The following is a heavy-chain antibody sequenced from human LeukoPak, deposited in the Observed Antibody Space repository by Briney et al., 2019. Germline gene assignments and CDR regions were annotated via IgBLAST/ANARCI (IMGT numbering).Heavy chain of an antibody. CDR2: MNPNSGNT. J-gene: IGHJ4*02. CDR3: ARELGSY. V-gene: IGHV1-8*01. CDR1: GYTFTSYD. D-gene: IGHD6-13*01. Sequence: ASVNVSCKASGYTFTSYDINWVRPATGQGLEWMGWMNPNSGNTGYAQKFQGRVTMTRNTSISTAYMELSSLRSEDAAVYYCARELGSYWGQGTLVTVSS.